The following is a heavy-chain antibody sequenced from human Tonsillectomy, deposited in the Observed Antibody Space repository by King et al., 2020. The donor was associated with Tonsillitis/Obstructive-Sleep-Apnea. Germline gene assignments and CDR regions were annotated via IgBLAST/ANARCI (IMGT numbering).Heavy chain of an antibody. J-gene: IGHJ3*02. V-gene: IGHV4-59*08. CDR2: IDYSGST. D-gene: IGHD4-17*01. CDR1: GGSISSYY. Sequence: VQLQESGPGLVKPSETLSLTCTVSGGSISSYYWSWIRQPPGKGLEWIGYIDYSGSTNYNPSLKSRVTISVDTSKNQFSLKLSSVTAADTAVYYCARPWDYGDYPEAFDIWGQGTMVTVSS. CDR3: ARPWDYGDYPEAFDI.